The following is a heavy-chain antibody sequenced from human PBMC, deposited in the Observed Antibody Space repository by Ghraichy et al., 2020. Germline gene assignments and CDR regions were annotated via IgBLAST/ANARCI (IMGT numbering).Heavy chain of an antibody. D-gene: IGHD1-14*01. CDR1: GFTFSSYS. CDR2: ISSSSSYI. V-gene: IGHV3-21*01. Sequence: GGSLRLSCAASGFTFSSYSMNWVRQAPGKGLEWVSSISSSSSYIYYADSVKGRFTISRDNAKNSLYLQMNSLRAEDTAVYYCARDRQSAAGPYYYYGMDVWGQGTTVTVSS. CDR3: ARDRQSAAGPYYYYGMDV. J-gene: IGHJ6*02.